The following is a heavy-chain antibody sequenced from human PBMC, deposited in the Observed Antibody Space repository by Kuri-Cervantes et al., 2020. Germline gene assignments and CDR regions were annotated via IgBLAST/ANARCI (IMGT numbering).Heavy chain of an antibody. J-gene: IGHJ5*02. Sequence: GGSLRLSCVASGFTVSSNYMTWVRQAPGKGLEWVAVIWYDGSNEYYADSVKGRFTISRDNSKNTLYLQMNNLRAEDTAVYYCARQAGPYYYGACLFDPWGQGTLVTVSS. CDR3: ARQAGPYYYGACLFDP. V-gene: IGHV3-33*08. CDR1: GFTVSSNY. D-gene: IGHD3-10*01. CDR2: IWYDGSNE.